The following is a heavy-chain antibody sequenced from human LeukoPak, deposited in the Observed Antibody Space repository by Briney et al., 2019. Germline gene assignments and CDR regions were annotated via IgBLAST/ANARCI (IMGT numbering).Heavy chain of an antibody. CDR1: GGTFSSYA. J-gene: IGHJ4*02. CDR3: ARGPSYSSGWYPHNDY. Sequence: GASVKVFCKASGGTFSSYAISWVRQAPGQGLEWMGGIIPIFGTANYAQKFQGRVTITADESTSTAYMELSSLRSEDTAVYYCARGPSYSSGWYPHNDYWGQGTLVTASS. CDR2: IIPIFGTA. D-gene: IGHD6-19*01. V-gene: IGHV1-69*13.